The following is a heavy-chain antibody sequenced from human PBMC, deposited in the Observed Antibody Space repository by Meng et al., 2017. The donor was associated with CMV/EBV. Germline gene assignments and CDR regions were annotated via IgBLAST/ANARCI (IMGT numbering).Heavy chain of an antibody. CDR2: IYTSRST. CDR1: GGSIRSYD. V-gene: IGHV4-4*07. CDR3: ARDISGWYPHFDY. J-gene: IGHJ4*02. Sequence: DSGRRLVRPSETLSLPYPVSGGSIRSYDCRSTRPPAGKGLAWSGRIYTSRSTNHTPSLKSRVTMSVDTSKNQFSLKLSSVTAADTAVYYCARDISGWYPHFDYWGQGTLVTVSS. D-gene: IGHD6-19*01.